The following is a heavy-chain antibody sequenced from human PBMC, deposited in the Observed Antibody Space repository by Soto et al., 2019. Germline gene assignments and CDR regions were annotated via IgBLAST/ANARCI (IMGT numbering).Heavy chain of an antibody. J-gene: IGHJ1*01. CDR3: GGRTAVSRGVSC. Sequence: QVQLVESGGGLVKPGGSLRLSCAASGFSFSDYYMTWIRQAPGKGLEWVSYISSSGTTIYHADSVKGRFTISRDNAKNSLYLQMNSLTAEDTAMYYCGGRTAVSRGVSCWGQGTLVTVSS. V-gene: IGHV3-11*01. CDR2: ISSSGTTI. CDR1: GFSFSDYY. D-gene: IGHD4-17*01.